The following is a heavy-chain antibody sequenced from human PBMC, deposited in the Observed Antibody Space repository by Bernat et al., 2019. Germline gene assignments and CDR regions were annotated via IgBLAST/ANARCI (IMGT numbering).Heavy chain of an antibody. CDR2: IKSKTDGGTT. V-gene: IGHV3-15*07. CDR1: GFTFSNAW. J-gene: IGHJ4*02. Sequence: EVQLVESGGGLVKPGGSLRLSCAASGFTFSNAWMNWVRQAPGKGLEWVGRIKSKTDGGTTDYAAPVKGRFTISRDDSKNTLYLQMNSLKTEDTAVYYCTTDQRSRYDYVWGSYRYPEDYWGQGTLVTVSS. CDR3: TTDQRSRYDYVWGSYRYPEDY. D-gene: IGHD3-16*02.